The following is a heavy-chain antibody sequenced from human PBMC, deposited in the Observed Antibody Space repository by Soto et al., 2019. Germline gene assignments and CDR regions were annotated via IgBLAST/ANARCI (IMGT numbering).Heavy chain of an antibody. CDR3: ARGGGYYGVLFDY. J-gene: IGHJ4*02. CDR1: GGSFSNFV. V-gene: IGHV4-59*04. D-gene: IGHD4-17*01. CDR2: ILYSGTT. Sequence: QVQLVQSGAEVKKPGSSVKVSCKASGGSFSNFVISWVRQAPGKTLEWIGHILYSGTTHYNESLKSRVTISVDTSKNQFSLRLNSVTPADTAVYYCARGGGYYGVLFDYWGQGTLVPVSS.